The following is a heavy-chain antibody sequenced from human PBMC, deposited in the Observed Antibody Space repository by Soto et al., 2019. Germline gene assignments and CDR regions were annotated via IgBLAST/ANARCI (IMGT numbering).Heavy chain of an antibody. CDR3: ARADPDASVGY. D-gene: IGHD2-15*01. Sequence: SETLSLTCTVSGGSMSSYYWTWLRQSPGRGLEWIGYISYSGSTYYNPSLKSRVTISAGTSKNQFSLRMNSMIAADTAVYYCARADPDASVGYWGQGTLVTVSS. CDR2: ISYSGST. V-gene: IGHV4-59*01. CDR1: GGSMSSYY. J-gene: IGHJ4*02.